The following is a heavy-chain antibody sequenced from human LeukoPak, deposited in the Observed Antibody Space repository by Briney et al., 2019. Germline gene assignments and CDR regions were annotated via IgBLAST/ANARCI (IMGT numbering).Heavy chain of an antibody. CDR3: ARGWGPAYCGGDCHRHFDY. CDR2: IYNSGST. D-gene: IGHD2-21*02. Sequence: MASQTLSLTCAVSGGSISSGGYSYNWIRQPPGKGLEWIGNIYNSGSTSYNPSLKSRVTMLVDTSKNQFSLKLSFVTAADTAIYYCARGWGPAYCGGDCHRHFDYWGQGALVTVSS. V-gene: IGHV4-30-4*07. CDR1: GGSISSGGYS. J-gene: IGHJ4*02.